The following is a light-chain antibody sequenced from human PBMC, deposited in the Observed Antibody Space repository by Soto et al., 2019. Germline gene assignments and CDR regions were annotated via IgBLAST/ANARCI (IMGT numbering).Light chain of an antibody. V-gene: IGKV4-1*01. CDR2: WAS. CDR1: QSVFSRFRNKNY. Sequence: DIVMTQSPDSLTLSLVESATINFTSIQSVFSRFRNKNYLGWFQQKPGQTPRLLIYWASTRESGVSDRFSGSGSGTDFTLTIDSLQAEDVAVYYCQQYYTTPTWTFGQGTKVDIK. CDR3: QQYYTTPTWT. J-gene: IGKJ1*01.